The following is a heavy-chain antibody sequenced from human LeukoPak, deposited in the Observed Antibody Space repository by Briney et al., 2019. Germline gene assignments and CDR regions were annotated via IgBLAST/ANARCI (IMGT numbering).Heavy chain of an antibody. J-gene: IGHJ4*02. CDR1: GFTFSTYG. Sequence: PGGSLRLSCAASGFTFSTYGMHWVRQAPGKGLEWVAVISYDGINKDYADSVKGRFIISRDNSKNTLYLQMDSLRAEDTAVYYCAKDMDFWSGYPTPNFDYWGQGTLVTVSS. D-gene: IGHD3-3*01. CDR3: AKDMDFWSGYPTPNFDY. CDR2: ISYDGINK. V-gene: IGHV3-30*18.